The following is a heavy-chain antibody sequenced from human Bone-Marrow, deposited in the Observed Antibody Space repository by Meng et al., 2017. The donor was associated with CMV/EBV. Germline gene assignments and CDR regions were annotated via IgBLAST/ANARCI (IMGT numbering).Heavy chain of an antibody. CDR3: AVRGAYYYYGMDV. V-gene: IGHV3-20*04. Sequence: GESLKISCAASGFTFDDYGMSWVRQAPGKGLEWVSGINWNGGSTGYADSVKGRFTISRDNAKNSLYLQMNSLRAEDTAVYYCAVRGAYYYYGMDVWGQGTTFTVSS. J-gene: IGHJ6*02. CDR2: INWNGGST. D-gene: IGHD3-16*01. CDR1: GFTFDDYG.